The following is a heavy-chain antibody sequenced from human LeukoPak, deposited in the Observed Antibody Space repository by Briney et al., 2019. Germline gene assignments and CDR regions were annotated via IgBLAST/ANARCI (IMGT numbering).Heavy chain of an antibody. CDR3: AKVLVLVSANRYYFDY. CDR2: ISGSGNST. V-gene: IGHV3-23*01. J-gene: IGHJ4*02. CDR1: GLTFSGSA. D-gene: IGHD2-15*01. Sequence: GGSLRLAWAASGLTFSGSAMSWVRQAPGKGLEWVSLISGSGNSTYYADSVKGRFTISRDNSKNTLYLQMNSLRPEDTAVYYCAKVLVLVSANRYYFDYWGQGTLVTVSS.